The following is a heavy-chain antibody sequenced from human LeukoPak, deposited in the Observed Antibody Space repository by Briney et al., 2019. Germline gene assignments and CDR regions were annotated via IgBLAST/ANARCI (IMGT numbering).Heavy chain of an antibody. CDR1: GFTVSSNY. Sequence: GGSLRLSCAASGFTVSSNYMSWVRQAPGKGLEWVSVIYSGGSTYYADSVKGRFTISRDNSKNTLYLQMNSLRAEDTAVYYCASGLTYYYDSSGYSLDYWGQGTLVTVSS. CDR3: ASGLTYYYDSSGYSLDY. CDR2: IYSGGST. J-gene: IGHJ4*02. D-gene: IGHD3-22*01. V-gene: IGHV3-53*01.